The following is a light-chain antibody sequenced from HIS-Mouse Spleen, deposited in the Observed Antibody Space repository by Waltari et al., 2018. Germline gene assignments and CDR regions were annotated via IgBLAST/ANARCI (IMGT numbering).Light chain of an antibody. CDR3: MQALQTPMT. Sequence: EIGLTQYPLSLPVMPGEPASISGRSSQSLLHSNGYNYLDWYLQKPGQSPQLLIYLGSNRASGVPDRFSGSGSGTDFTLKISRVEAEDVGVYYCMQALQTPMTFGQGTRLEIK. CDR2: LGS. CDR1: QSLLHSNGYNY. V-gene: IGKV2-28*01. J-gene: IGKJ5*01.